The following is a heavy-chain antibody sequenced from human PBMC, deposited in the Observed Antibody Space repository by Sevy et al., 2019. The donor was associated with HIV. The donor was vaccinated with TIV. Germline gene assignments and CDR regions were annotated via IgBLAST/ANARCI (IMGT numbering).Heavy chain of an antibody. D-gene: IGHD3-16*01. J-gene: IGHJ4*01. V-gene: IGHV3-7*03. Sequence: GGSLRLSCVASGFTFNNFWMAWVRQAPGKGLGWFANIKPDGSESNHVGSVKGRFTISRDNAKNSLYLQMNSLTAEDTAVYYCARDVGGGYFDYWGQGTLVTVSS. CDR1: GFTFNNFW. CDR2: IKPDGSES. CDR3: ARDVGGGYFDY.